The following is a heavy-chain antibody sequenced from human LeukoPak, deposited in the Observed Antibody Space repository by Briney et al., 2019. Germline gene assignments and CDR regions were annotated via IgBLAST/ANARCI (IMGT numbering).Heavy chain of an antibody. J-gene: IGHJ4*02. CDR3: ARVVCSSCPPREDY. Sequence: ETLSLTCTVSGYSISSGYFWGWIRQPPGKGLEWIASIYYSGSTYYNPSLKSRVTMSVDTSKNQFSLKLSSVTAADTAVYYCARVVCSSCPPREDYWGQGTLVTVSS. CDR1: GYSISSGYF. CDR2: IYYSGST. D-gene: IGHD6-13*01. V-gene: IGHV4-38-2*02.